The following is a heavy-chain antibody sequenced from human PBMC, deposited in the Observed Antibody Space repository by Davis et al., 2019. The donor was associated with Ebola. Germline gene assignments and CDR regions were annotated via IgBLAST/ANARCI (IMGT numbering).Heavy chain of an antibody. D-gene: IGHD2-15*01. CDR1: GFTFSSYW. CDR2: IKQDGSEK. Sequence: GESLKISCAASGFTFSSYWMSWVRQAPGKGLEWVANIKQDGSEKYYVDSVKGRFTISRDNAKNSLYLQMNSLRAEDTAVYYCARLPTPWDAFDIWGQGTMVTVSS. J-gene: IGHJ3*02. V-gene: IGHV3-7*03. CDR3: ARLPTPWDAFDI.